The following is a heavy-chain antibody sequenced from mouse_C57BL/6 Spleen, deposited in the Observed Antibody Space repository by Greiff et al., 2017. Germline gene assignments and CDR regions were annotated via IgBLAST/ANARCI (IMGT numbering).Heavy chain of an antibody. CDR3: ARAIYDGFPYYAMDY. D-gene: IGHD2-3*01. Sequence: QVQLKESGPGLVQPSQSLSITCTVSGFSLTSSGVHWVRQSPGKGLEWLGVIWSGGSTDYNAAFISRLSISKDNSKSQVFFKMNSLQADDTAIYYCARAIYDGFPYYAMDYWGQGTSVTVSS. J-gene: IGHJ4*01. CDR1: GFSLTSSG. CDR2: IWSGGST. V-gene: IGHV2-2*01.